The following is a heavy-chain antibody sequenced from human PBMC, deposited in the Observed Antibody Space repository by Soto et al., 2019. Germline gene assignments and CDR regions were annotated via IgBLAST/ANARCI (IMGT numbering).Heavy chain of an antibody. CDR2: IRSKANSYAT. Sequence: GLLRLSCAASGFTFSRYAIHCVRPAPGKRLEWVGRIRSKANSYATAYAASVKGRFTISRDDSKNTAYLQMNSLKTEDTAVYYCTSSRNREYYYYGMDVWGQGTTVTVS. V-gene: IGHV3-73*01. CDR1: GFTFSRYA. D-gene: IGHD1-1*01. J-gene: IGHJ6*02. CDR3: TSSRNREYYYYGMDV.